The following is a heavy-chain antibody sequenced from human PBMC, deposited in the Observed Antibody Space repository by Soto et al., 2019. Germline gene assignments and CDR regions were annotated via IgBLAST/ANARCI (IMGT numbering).Heavy chain of an antibody. CDR1: GYTFTSYA. V-gene: IGHV1-3*01. Sequence: ASVKVSCKASGYTFTSYAMHWGRQAPGQRLEWMGWINAGNGNTKYSQKFQGRVTITRDTSASTAYMELSSLRSEDTAVYYCARDGDPPLWLISYYWGQGTLVTVSS. CDR3: ARDGDPPLWLISYY. J-gene: IGHJ4*02. CDR2: INAGNGNT. D-gene: IGHD3-10*01.